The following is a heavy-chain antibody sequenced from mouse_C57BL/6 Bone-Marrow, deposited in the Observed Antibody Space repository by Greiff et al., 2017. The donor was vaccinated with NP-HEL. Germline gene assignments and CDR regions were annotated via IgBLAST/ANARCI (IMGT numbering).Heavy chain of an antibody. CDR1: GFSLSTFGMG. V-gene: IGHV8-8*01. J-gene: IGHJ1*03. CDR2: IWWDDDK. Sequence: QVTLKECGPGILQPSQSLSLTCSFSGFSLSTFGMGVGWIRQPSGKGLEWLAHIWWDDDKYYNPALKSRLTISKDTSKNQVFLKIANVDTADTATYYCARVYYGSSWYFDVWGTGTTVTVSS. CDR3: ARVYYGSSWYFDV. D-gene: IGHD1-1*01.